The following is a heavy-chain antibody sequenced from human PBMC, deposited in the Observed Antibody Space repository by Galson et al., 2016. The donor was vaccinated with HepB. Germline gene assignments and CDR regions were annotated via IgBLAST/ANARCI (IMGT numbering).Heavy chain of an antibody. D-gene: IGHD3-3*01. V-gene: IGHV3-74*01. CDR2: IKSDGSNI. Sequence: SLRLSCAASGFTFSRQWMYWVRQAPGKGLAWVSQIKSDGSNINYADSVKGRFTISRDNAGNTLYLQMNGLRAEDTAVYYCSTLRDFWSGWGQGTLVTVSS. CDR3: STLRDFWSG. CDR1: GFTFSRQW. J-gene: IGHJ4*02.